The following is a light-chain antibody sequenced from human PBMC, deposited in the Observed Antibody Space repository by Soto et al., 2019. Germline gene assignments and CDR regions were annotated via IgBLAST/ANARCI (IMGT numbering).Light chain of an antibody. CDR2: AAS. J-gene: IGKJ5*01. CDR1: QSISTNY. CDR3: QQYGRT. Sequence: EVGLTQSPGTLSLSPGERATLSCRASQSISTNYLAWYQQKPGQAPRLLIYAASSRVTGIPDRFSGSGSGTDFTLTISRLEPEDFALYYCQQYGRTFGQGTGLEIK. V-gene: IGKV3-20*01.